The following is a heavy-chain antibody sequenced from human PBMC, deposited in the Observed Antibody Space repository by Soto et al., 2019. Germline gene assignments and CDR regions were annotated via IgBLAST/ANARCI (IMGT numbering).Heavy chain of an antibody. CDR3: AKDKTSLVAAGRFDY. Sequence: GGSLRLSCAASGFPFNNYGMHWVRQAPGKGLEWVALISYDEGNQYYADSVKGRFTISRDNSKNTLYLQMNSLRPEDTAVYFCAKDKTSLVAAGRFDYWGRGTLVTVSS. CDR2: ISYDEGNQ. J-gene: IGHJ4*02. D-gene: IGHD6-13*01. V-gene: IGHV3-30*18. CDR1: GFPFNNYG.